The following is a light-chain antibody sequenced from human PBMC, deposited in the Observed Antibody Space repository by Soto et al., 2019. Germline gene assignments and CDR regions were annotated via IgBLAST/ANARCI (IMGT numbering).Light chain of an antibody. V-gene: IGKV1-6*01. Sequence: AIQMTQSPSSLSASVGDRVTITCRASQAIRNDLGCYQQRPGKAPKLLIYATSTLQTGVPSRFSGSGSGTDVTLTISGLQPVDFATYYCLQDYNCPRTFGQGTRVEIK. CDR2: ATS. CDR3: LQDYNCPRT. CDR1: QAIRND. J-gene: IGKJ1*01.